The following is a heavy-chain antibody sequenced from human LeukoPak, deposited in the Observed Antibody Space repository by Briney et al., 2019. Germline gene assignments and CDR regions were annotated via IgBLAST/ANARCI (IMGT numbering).Heavy chain of an antibody. V-gene: IGHV4-34*01. Sequence: SETLSLTCAVYGGFFSGYYWSWIRQPPGKGLECIGEINHSGSTNYNPSLKSRVTISVDTSKNQFSLKLSSVTAADTAVYYCARVLGSGWYSGYYFDYWGQGTLVTVSS. D-gene: IGHD6-19*01. J-gene: IGHJ4*02. CDR3: ARVLGSGWYSGYYFDY. CDR2: INHSGST. CDR1: GGFFSGYY.